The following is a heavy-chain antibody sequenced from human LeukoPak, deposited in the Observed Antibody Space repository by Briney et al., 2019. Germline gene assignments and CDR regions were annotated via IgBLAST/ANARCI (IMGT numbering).Heavy chain of an antibody. D-gene: IGHD3-22*01. CDR1: GGSISSGGYY. J-gene: IGHJ4*02. Sequence: PSETLSLTCTVSGGSISSGGYYWSWIRQHPGKGLEWIGYIYYSGSTYYNPSLKSRVTISVDTSRNQFSLKLSSVTAADTAVYYCASLNDSSGYYRIFDYWGQGTLVTVSS. CDR2: IYYSGST. V-gene: IGHV4-31*03. CDR3: ASLNDSSGYYRIFDY.